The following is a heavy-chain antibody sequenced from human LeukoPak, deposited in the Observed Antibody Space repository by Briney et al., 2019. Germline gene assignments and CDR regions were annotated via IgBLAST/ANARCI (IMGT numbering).Heavy chain of an antibody. V-gene: IGHV3-21*01. CDR1: GFTFSSYS. CDR2: ISSSSSYI. D-gene: IGHD6-19*01. CDR3: ARELAPLITVAGPGRGY. Sequence: PGGSLRLSCAASGFTFSSYSMNWVRQAPGKGLEWVSSISSSSSYIYYADSVKGRFTISRDNAKNSLYLQMNSLRAEDTAVYYCARELAPLITVAGPGRGYWGQGTLVTVSS. J-gene: IGHJ4*02.